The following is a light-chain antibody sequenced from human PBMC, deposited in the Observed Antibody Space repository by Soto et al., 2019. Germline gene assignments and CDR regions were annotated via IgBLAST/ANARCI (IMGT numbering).Light chain of an antibody. CDR1: QSVSSSY. CDR2: VAS. Sequence: EIVLTQSPGTLSLSPGERATLSCRASQSVSSSYLAWYQPKPGQAPRLLVYVASGRSTGIPDRFSGSGSGTDFTLTISRLEPEDFAVYYCQQYGSSPMYTFGQGTKLEIK. CDR3: QQYGSSPMYT. V-gene: IGKV3-20*01. J-gene: IGKJ2*01.